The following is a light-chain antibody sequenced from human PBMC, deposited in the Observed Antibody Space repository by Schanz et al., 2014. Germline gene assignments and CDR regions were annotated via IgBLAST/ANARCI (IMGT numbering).Light chain of an antibody. CDR3: CSYAGRPWV. J-gene: IGLJ3*02. Sequence: QSALTQPRSVSGSPGQSVTISCTGTSSDVGGYNYVSWYQLHPGKAPKLLIYNVRNRSSGVSNRFSGSKSGNTASLTISGLQAEDEADYYCCSYAGRPWVFGGGTKVTVL. V-gene: IGLV2-11*01. CDR2: NVR. CDR1: SSDVGGYNY.